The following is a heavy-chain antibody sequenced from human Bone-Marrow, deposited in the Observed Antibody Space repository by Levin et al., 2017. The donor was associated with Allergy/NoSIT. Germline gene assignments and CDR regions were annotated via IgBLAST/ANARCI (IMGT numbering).Heavy chain of an antibody. D-gene: IGHD3-10*01. CDR2: IDWDDDK. CDR1: GFSLSTSGMC. Sequence: SGPTLVKPTQTLTLTCTFSGFSLSTSGMCVSWIRQPPGKALEWLARIDWDDDKYYSTSLKTRLTISKDTSKNQVVLTMTNMDPVDTATYYCARIWYYYGSGSYYSGSLGGFDYWGQGTLVTVSS. V-gene: IGHV2-70*11. J-gene: IGHJ4*02. CDR3: ARIWYYYGSGSYYSGSLGGFDY.